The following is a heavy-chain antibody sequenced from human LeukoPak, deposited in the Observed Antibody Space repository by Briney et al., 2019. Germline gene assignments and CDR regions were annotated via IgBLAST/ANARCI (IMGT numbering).Heavy chain of an antibody. J-gene: IGHJ5*02. CDR2: ISYDGSNK. D-gene: IGHD2-15*01. Sequence: GGSLRLSCAASGFTFSNSGMHWVRQAPGKGLEWVAVISYDGSNKYYADSVKGRFTISRDNAKNSLYLQMNSLRAEDTAVYYCAREYSMNWFDPWGQGTLVTVSS. V-gene: IGHV3-30*03. CDR1: GFTFSNSG. CDR3: AREYSMNWFDP.